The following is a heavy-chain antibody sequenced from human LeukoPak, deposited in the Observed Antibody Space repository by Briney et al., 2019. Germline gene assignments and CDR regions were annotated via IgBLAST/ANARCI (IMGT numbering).Heavy chain of an antibody. J-gene: IGHJ4*02. Sequence: PGGSLRLSCAASGFTFSSYAMSWVRQAPGKGLEWVSAISGSGGSTYYADSVKGRFTISRDNSKNTLYLRMNSLRAEDTAVYYCAKDPQLIVVVPAASGYWGQGTLVTVSS. CDR1: GFTFSSYA. V-gene: IGHV3-23*01. D-gene: IGHD2-2*01. CDR2: ISGSGGST. CDR3: AKDPQLIVVVPAASGY.